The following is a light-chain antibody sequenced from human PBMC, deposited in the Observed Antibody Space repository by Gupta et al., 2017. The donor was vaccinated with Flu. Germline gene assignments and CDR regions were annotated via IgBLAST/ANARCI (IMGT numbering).Light chain of an antibody. CDR2: KAS. CDR3: QHKNSSPWT. J-gene: IGKJ1*01. Sequence: DIQMTQSPSTLSASLGDRVTITCRASQSISSWLAWYQQKPGKAPKLLIYKASRVESGVPSRFSGSGSGTEFTLTISSRQPDDFATYYCQHKNSSPWTFGQGTKVEIK. V-gene: IGKV1-5*03. CDR1: QSISSW.